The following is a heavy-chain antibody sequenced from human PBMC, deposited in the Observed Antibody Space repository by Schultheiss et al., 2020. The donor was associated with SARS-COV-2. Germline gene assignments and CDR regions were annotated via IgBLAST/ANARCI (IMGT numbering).Heavy chain of an antibody. CDR3: ARGSGYAHY. J-gene: IGHJ4*02. D-gene: IGHD5-12*01. Sequence: ASVKVSCKASGYTFSSYGISWVRQAPGQGLEWMGWISAYNGNTNYAQKLQGRVTMTRNTSISTAYMELSSLRSEDTAVYYCARGSGYAHYWGQGTLVTVSS. CDR1: GYTFSSYG. V-gene: IGHV1-18*01. CDR2: ISAYNGNT.